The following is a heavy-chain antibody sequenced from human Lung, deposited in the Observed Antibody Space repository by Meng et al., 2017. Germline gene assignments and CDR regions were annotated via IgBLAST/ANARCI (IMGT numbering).Heavy chain of an antibody. CDR2: IDPKRGDT. D-gene: IGHD6-13*01. J-gene: IGHJ4*02. CDR1: GYNFPDYW. Sequence: ASVKVTCKPSGYNFPDYWLHWVRRAPGQGLEGTGRIDPKRGDTHYAQRFQGRVTMTGDTSFSTAYMELSGLRSDDTTMYYCAGDEDISAAGKLFGDYWGQGTLVTVSS. CDR3: AGDEDISAAGKLFGDY. V-gene: IGHV1-2*06.